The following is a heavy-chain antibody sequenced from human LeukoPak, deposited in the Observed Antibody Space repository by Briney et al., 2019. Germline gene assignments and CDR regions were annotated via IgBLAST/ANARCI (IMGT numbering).Heavy chain of an antibody. CDR3: ARGVVQAYGAFDI. V-gene: IGHV1-2*02. J-gene: IGHJ3*02. CDR2: INPNSGGT. CDR1: GYTFTGYY. D-gene: IGHD3-3*01. Sequence: ASVKVSCKASGYTFTGYYMHWVRQAPGQGLEWMGWINPNSGGTNYAQKFQGRVTMTRDTSISTAYMELSRLGSDDTAVYYCARGVVQAYGAFDIWGQGTMVTVSS.